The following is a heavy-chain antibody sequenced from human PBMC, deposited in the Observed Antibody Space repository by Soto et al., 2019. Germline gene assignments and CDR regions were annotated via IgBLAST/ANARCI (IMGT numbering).Heavy chain of an antibody. J-gene: IGHJ4*02. CDR1: GFTVSSNY. CDR3: ARGASEDSGYENFDY. Sequence: GGSLRLSCAASGFTVSSNYMSWVRQAPGKGLEWVSVIYSGGSTYYADSVKGRFTISRDNSKNTLYLQMNSLRAEDTAVYYCARGASEDSGYENFDYWGQGTLVTVSS. CDR2: IYSGGST. D-gene: IGHD5-12*01. V-gene: IGHV3-66*01.